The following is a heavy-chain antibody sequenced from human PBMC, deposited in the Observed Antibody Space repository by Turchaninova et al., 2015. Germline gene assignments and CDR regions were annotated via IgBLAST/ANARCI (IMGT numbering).Heavy chain of an antibody. D-gene: IGHD6-19*01. CDR1: GFTVSSNY. J-gene: IGHJ5*02. CDR2: IYSGGST. Sequence: EVQLVESGGGLIQPGGSLRLSCAASGFTVSSNYMSWVRQAPGKGLGWVSFIYSGGSTYYADSVKGRFTNSRGNSKNTRYLQMNNLRAEDTAVYYWARVGYSSGWYRAWGKGTLVTVSS. V-gene: IGHV3-53*01. CDR3: ARVGYSSGWYRA.